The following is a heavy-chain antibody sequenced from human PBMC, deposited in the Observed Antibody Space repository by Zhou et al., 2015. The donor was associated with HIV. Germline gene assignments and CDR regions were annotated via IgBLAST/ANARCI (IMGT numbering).Heavy chain of an antibody. V-gene: IGHV1-46*01. CDR1: GFTLTTFY. CDR3: ARGSYGRGYYLDN. Sequence: QVQLVQSGAEVKKPGASVRISCKTSGFTLTTFYMLWLRQAPGQGLEWMGIINPSDNSTRYSQRFQGRVTVTRDTSTSTVYMDLSGLKSDDSAVYYCARGSYGRGYYLDNWGRGTLVSVSS. CDR2: INPSDNST. D-gene: IGHD3-16*01. J-gene: IGHJ4*02.